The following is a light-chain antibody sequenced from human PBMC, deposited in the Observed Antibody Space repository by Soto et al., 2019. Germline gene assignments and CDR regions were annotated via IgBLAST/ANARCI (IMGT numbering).Light chain of an antibody. CDR2: AAS. Sequence: DIRMTQSRSSVSASVGDRVTSACRASQGISSWLAWFQQKPGEAPRLLIYAASSLHSGVPSRFSGSGSGTDFTLTISSLQPEDFATYYCQQGNSFPLTFGGGTKVEIK. V-gene: IGKV1-12*01. CDR1: QGISSW. CDR3: QQGNSFPLT. J-gene: IGKJ4*01.